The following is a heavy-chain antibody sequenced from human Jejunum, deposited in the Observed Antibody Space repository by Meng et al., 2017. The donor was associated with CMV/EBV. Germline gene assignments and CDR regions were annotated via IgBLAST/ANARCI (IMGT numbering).Heavy chain of an antibody. D-gene: IGHD1-26*01. J-gene: IGHJ5*02. CDR1: GVTVSTNY. Sequence: AVAGVTVSTNYMSWVRQAPGKGLEWVSVIYPYGTTYYADSVKGRFTISRDNFKNMLYLQMNSLRAEDTALYYCAIDSTSPGRWGSWGQGTLVTVSS. CDR2: IYPYGTT. CDR3: AIDSTSPGRWGS. V-gene: IGHV3-53*01.